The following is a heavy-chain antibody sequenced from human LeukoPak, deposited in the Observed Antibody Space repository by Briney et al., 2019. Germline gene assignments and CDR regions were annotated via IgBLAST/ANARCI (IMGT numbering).Heavy chain of an antibody. V-gene: IGHV3-7*03. D-gene: IGHD6-19*01. CDR3: AKVGWSYYYMDV. CDR1: GFTFSSYW. J-gene: IGHJ6*03. Sequence: SGGSLRLSCAASGFTFSSYWMTWVRQAPGKGLEWVANIKQDGSEKYYVDSVEGRFTISRDNAKSSLYLQMNSLRAEDTAVYYCAKVGWSYYYMDVWGKGTTVTVSS. CDR2: IKQDGSEK.